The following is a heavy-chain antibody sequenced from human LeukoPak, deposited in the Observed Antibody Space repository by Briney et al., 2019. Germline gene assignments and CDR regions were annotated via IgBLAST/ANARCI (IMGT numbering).Heavy chain of an antibody. CDR1: YW. CDR3: ASDAGTGDY. CDR2: IYPGDSDT. Sequence: YWSWIRQPAGKGLEWMGIIYPGDSDTRYSPSFQGQVTISADKSISTAYLQWSSLKASDTAMYYCASDAGTGDYWGQGTLVTVSS. J-gene: IGHJ4*02. V-gene: IGHV5-51*01. D-gene: IGHD1/OR15-1a*01.